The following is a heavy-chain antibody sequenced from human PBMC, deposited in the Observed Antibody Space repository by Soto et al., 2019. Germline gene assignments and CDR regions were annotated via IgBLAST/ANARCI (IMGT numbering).Heavy chain of an antibody. V-gene: IGHV1-46*01. CDR3: ARSLASGSQSYWYFDL. J-gene: IGHJ2*01. Sequence: QVQLVQSGAEVKKPGASVKVSCKASGFTLISRHYMHWVRQAPGQGLEWMGLINPNSGATSYAQRFQSRVTLTGDTSKTTRYMDLSRLRSEDTAVYYCARSLASGSQSYWYFDLWGRGTLVTVSS. D-gene: IGHD1-26*01. CDR2: INPNSGAT. CDR1: GFTLISRHY.